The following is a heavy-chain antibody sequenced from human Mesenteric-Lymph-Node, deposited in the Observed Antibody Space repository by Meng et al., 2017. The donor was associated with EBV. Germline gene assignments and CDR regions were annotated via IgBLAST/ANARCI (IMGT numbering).Heavy chain of an antibody. CDR3: ARDVLGSGDY. CDR1: GYTFTGYG. J-gene: IGHJ4*02. D-gene: IGHD5-12*01. Sequence: VHLWRSGAAVKRPGASLTVSCKASGYTFTGYGISWLRQAPGQGLEWMGWISPLNGNTNYAQNLQDRVTMTTDTSTTTAYMELRNLRSDDTAVYYCARDVLGSGDYWGQGTLVTVSS. V-gene: IGHV1-18*01. CDR2: ISPLNGNT.